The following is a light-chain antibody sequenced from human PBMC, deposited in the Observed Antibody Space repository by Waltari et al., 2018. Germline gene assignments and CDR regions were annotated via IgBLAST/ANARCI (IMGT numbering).Light chain of an antibody. J-gene: IGKJ3*01. CDR3: QQYDTSSSFA. CDR2: KAS. CDR1: QNINNW. Sequence: DIQMTQSPSTLSASIGDRVTITCRASQNINNWLAWYQQKPGKAPKLLIYKASTLESGVPSRFSGSGSGTEFTLTISSLQPDDFASYYCQQYDTSSSFAFGPGTKVDI. V-gene: IGKV1-5*03.